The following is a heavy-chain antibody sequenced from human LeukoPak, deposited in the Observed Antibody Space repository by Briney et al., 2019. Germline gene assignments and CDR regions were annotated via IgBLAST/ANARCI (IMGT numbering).Heavy chain of an antibody. D-gene: IGHD2-15*01. J-gene: IGHJ4*02. Sequence: GASVKVSCKASGGTFSSYAISWVRQAPGQGLEWMGRIIPILGIANYAQKFQGRVTITADKSTSTAYMELSSLRSEDTAVYYCARDSLGYCSGGSCYPAYWGQGTLVTVSS. CDR2: IIPILGIA. V-gene: IGHV1-69*04. CDR1: GGTFSSYA. CDR3: ARDSLGYCSGGSCYPAY.